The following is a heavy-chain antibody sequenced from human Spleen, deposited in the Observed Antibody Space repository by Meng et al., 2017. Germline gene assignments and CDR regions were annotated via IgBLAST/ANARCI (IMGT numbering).Heavy chain of an antibody. D-gene: IGHD6-19*01. CDR2: IYHGGDT. CDR3: ASWIYSCGWQ. CDR1: GGSISSIDW. Sequence: QVRLREAGPGLGKPSGTLALTCVGSGGSISSIDWWSWVRQPPGKGLEWIGEIYHGGDTNYNPSLKSRVTIAIDKSKNQFSLKLSSVTAADTVVYYCASWIYSCGWQWGQGALVTVSS. V-gene: IGHV4/OR15-8*02. J-gene: IGHJ4*02.